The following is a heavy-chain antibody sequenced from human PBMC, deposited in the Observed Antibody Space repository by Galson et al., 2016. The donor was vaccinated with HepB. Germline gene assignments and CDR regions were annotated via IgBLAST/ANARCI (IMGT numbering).Heavy chain of an antibody. V-gene: IGHV4-39*01. CDR2: IYYSGET. CDR1: GGSIKTGSYY. Sequence: ETLSLTCNVSGGSIKTGSYYWGWIRQSPGKGPEWIGTIYYSGETHYNPSLKSRTTISVDTSKNQFSLSLTSVTAADTAVYYCASPNCGSTSCYNFDLWGRGTRVTVSS. J-gene: IGHJ2*01. CDR3: ASPNCGSTSCYNFDL. D-gene: IGHD2-2*02.